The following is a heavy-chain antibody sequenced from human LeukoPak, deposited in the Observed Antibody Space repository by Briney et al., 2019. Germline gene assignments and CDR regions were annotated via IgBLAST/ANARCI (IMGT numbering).Heavy chain of an antibody. V-gene: IGHV3-53*01. Sequence: GGSLRLSCAASGFTFSSYAMSWVRQAPGKGLERVSVIYSGGSTYYADSVKGRFTISRDNSKNTLYLQMNSLRAEDTAVYYCARERRWLQNYYFDYWGQGTLVTVSS. CDR1: GFTFSSYA. J-gene: IGHJ4*02. CDR2: IYSGGST. D-gene: IGHD5-24*01. CDR3: ARERRWLQNYYFDY.